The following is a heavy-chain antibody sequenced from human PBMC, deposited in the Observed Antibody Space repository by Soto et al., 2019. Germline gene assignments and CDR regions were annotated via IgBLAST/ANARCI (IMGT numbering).Heavy chain of an antibody. Sequence: QVQLVESGGGVVQPGRSLRLSCAASGFTFSSYGMHWVRQAPGKGLEWVALISYDGNNKYFPDSVKGRFTISRDNSKNTLYLQMDSLRAEDTAVYYCARGGRGSDWAWDLDYWGQGTLVIVSS. CDR3: ARGGRGSDWAWDLDY. CDR1: GFTFSSYG. V-gene: IGHV3-30*03. CDR2: ISYDGNNK. J-gene: IGHJ4*02. D-gene: IGHD6-19*01.